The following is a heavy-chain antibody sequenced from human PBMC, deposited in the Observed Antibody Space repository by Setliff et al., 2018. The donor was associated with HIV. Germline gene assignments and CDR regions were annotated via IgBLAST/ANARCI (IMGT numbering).Heavy chain of an antibody. CDR3: ARGMDYYDTSGYYQYYFDY. V-gene: IGHV1-2*04. Sequence: ASVKVSCKASGYSFTDYYMHWVRQAPGQGLEWMGWINPNSDGTNYAQKFQGWITMTRDTSISTAYMELSRLRSDDTAVYYCARGMDYYDTSGYYQYYFDYWGQGTLVTVSS. J-gene: IGHJ4*02. CDR1: GYSFTDYY. D-gene: IGHD3-22*01. CDR2: INPNSDGT.